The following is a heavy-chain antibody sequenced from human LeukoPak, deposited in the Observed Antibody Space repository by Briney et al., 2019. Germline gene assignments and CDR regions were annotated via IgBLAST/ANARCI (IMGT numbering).Heavy chain of an antibody. D-gene: IGHD3-22*01. J-gene: IGHJ6*02. Sequence: KPSETLSLTSTVSGGSISSYYWSWIRQPPGKGLEWIGYIYYSGSTNYNPSLKSRVTISVDTSKNQFSLKLSSVTAADTAVYYCARDTMNYYDSSGVYYYYGMDVWGQGTTVTVSS. CDR2: IYYSGST. V-gene: IGHV4-59*01. CDR3: ARDTMNYYDSSGVYYYYGMDV. CDR1: GGSISSYY.